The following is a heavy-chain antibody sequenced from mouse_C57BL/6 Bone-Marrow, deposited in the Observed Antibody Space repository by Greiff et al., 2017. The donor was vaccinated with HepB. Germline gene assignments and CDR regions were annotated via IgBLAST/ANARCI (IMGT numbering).Heavy chain of an antibody. CDR1: GFTFSDYY. CDR2: ISNGGGST. CDR3: ARQEYGYDWYFDV. D-gene: IGHD2-2*01. Sequence: EVKLMESGGGLVQPGGSLKLSCAASGFTFSDYYMYWVRQTPEKRLEWVAYISNGGGSTYYPDTVKGRFTISRDNAKNTLYLQMSRLKSEDTAMYYCARQEYGYDWYFDVWGTGTTVTVSS. V-gene: IGHV5-12*01. J-gene: IGHJ1*03.